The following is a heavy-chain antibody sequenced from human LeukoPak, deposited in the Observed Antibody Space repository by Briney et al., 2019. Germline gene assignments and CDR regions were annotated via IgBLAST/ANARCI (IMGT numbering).Heavy chain of an antibody. Sequence: SETLSLTCTVSGGSISSSSYYWGWIRQPPGKGLEWIGSIYYSGSTYYNPSLKSRVTISVDTSKNQFSLKLSSVTAADTAVYYCARLTPPPLGNYYDSSGYYSGMYYFDYWGQGTLVTVSS. CDR1: GGSISSSSYY. CDR3: ARLTPPPLGNYYDSSGYYSGMYYFDY. J-gene: IGHJ4*02. CDR2: IYYSGST. V-gene: IGHV4-39*01. D-gene: IGHD3-22*01.